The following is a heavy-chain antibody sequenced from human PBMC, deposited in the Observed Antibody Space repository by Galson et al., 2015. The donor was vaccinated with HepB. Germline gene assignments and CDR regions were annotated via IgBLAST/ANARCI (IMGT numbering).Heavy chain of an antibody. J-gene: IGHJ4*02. V-gene: IGHV1-3*01. D-gene: IGHD3-10*01. CDR2: INAGNGNT. Sequence: SVKVSCKASGYTFTSYAMHWVRQAPGQRLEWMGWINAGNGNTKYSQKFQGRVTITRDTSASTAYMELSSLRSEDTAVYYCARGMDVLLWFGELFHWGQGTLVTVSS. CDR1: GYTFTSYA. CDR3: ARGMDVLLWFGELFH.